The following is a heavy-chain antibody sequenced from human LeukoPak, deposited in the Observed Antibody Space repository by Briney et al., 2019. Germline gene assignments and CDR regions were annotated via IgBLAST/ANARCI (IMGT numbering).Heavy chain of an antibody. Sequence: SETLSLTCTVSGGSISSSSYYWGWLRQPPGKGLEWIGQIYHSGSTNYNPSLKSRVTISVDKSKNQFSLKLRSVTAADTAVYYCARPLSLGYCSGGSCYGRGAWFDRWGQGTLVTVSS. CDR1: GGSISSSSYY. V-gene: IGHV4-39*07. CDR2: IYHSGST. D-gene: IGHD2-15*01. J-gene: IGHJ5*02. CDR3: ARPLSLGYCSGGSCYGRGAWFDR.